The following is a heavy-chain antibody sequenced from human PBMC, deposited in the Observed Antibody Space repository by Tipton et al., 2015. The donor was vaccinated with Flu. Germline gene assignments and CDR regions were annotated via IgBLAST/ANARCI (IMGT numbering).Heavy chain of an antibody. CDR3: AKGVGSGGWYAWGFDY. Sequence: SLRPSCAASGFTLRNYGVHWVRQAPAQGLEWVASISTNGGNEFYADSVRGRFTIYRVDGKSALYLQMDSLRLVDRATYYCAKGVGSGGWYAWGFDYWGQGALVTVTS. CDR2: ISTNGGNE. J-gene: IGHJ4*02. V-gene: IGHV3-30*18. CDR1: GFTLRNYG. D-gene: IGHD6-19*01.